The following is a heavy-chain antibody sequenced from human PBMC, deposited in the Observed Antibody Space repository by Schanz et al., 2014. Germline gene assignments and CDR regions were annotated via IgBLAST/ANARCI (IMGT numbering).Heavy chain of an antibody. CDR1: GYPFTSDD. CDR2: MNPNSGDT. CDR3: ARVSMEFERGKSYYYYMDV. J-gene: IGHJ6*03. Sequence: QVQLVQSGAEVKKPGASVKVSCRASGYPFTSDDITWVRQAPGQGLEWMGWMNPNSGDTGYPRKFQDRVTMTRNTSISTAYMELNSLTSEDTAVYYCARVSMEFERGKSYYYYMDVWGRGTTXTVSS. D-gene: IGHD3-10*01. V-gene: IGHV1-8*01.